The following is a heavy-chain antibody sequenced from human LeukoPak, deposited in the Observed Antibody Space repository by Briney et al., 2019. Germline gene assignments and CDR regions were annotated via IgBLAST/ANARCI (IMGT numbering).Heavy chain of an antibody. CDR3: PRDLGEWLLTHYYSYMAV. CDR1: GYTFTGYD. V-gene: IGHV1-2*02. J-gene: IGHJ6*03. Sequence: GASVKVSCKASGYTFTGYDMHWVRQAPGQGLEWMGWINPNSGGTNYAQKFQGRVTMTRDTSISTAYMELSRLRSDDTAVYYCPRDLGEWLLTHYYSYMAVWGKATTVTVSS. CDR2: INPNSGGT. D-gene: IGHD3-3*01.